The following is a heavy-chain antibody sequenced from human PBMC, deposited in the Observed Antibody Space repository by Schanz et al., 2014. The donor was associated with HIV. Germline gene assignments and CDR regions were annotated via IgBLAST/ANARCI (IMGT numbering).Heavy chain of an antibody. CDR1: GFIFSDFY. D-gene: IGHD6-19*01. CDR2: ISDSGSRR. Sequence: QVQMVESGGGLVKPGGSRRLSCVASGFIFSDFYMTWIRQAPGKGLEWISYISDSGSRRFYADSVQGRFTISRDNTKNSLYLEMNSLRAEDTAVYYCAKDRAPGIEVAGTFDNWGQGTLVTV. J-gene: IGHJ4*02. CDR3: AKDRAPGIEVAGTFDN. V-gene: IGHV3-11*01.